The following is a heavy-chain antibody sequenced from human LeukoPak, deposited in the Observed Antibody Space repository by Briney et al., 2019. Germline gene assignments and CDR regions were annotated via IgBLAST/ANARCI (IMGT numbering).Heavy chain of an antibody. Sequence: GASVKVSCKASGGTFTSYAISWVRQAPGQGLEWMGGIIPIFGTANYAQKFQGRVTITADESTSTAYMELSSLRSEDTAVYYCARGHYDSSGYYYNWFDHWGQGTLVTVSS. CDR3: ARGHYDSSGYYYNWFDH. CDR2: IIPIFGTA. D-gene: IGHD3-22*01. CDR1: GGTFTSYA. J-gene: IGHJ5*02. V-gene: IGHV1-69*13.